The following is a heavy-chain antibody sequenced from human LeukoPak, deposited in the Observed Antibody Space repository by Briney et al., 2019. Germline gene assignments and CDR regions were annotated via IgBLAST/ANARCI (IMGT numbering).Heavy chain of an antibody. CDR1: GGTFSSYA. J-gene: IGHJ6*03. CDR3: ARDGPLNGSSSWYGDYYYYYYMDV. CDR2: IIPIFGTA. V-gene: IGHV1-69*05. Sequence: ASVKVSCKASGGTFSSYAISWVRQAPGQGLEWMGGIIPIFGTANYAQKFQGRVTITTDESTSTAYMELSSLRSEDTAVYYCARDGPLNGSSSWYGDYYYYYYMDVWGKGTTVTVSS. D-gene: IGHD6-13*01.